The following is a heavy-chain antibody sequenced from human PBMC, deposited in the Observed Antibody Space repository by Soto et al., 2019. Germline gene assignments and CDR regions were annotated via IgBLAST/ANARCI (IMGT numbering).Heavy chain of an antibody. D-gene: IGHD3-10*01. Sequence: GGSLRLSCAASGFTFSSYSMNWVRQAPGKGLEWVSYISSSSSTIYYADSVKGRFTISRDNAKNSLYLQMNSLRAEDTAVYYCECSYYYGSGSSRYYFDYWGQGTLVTVSS. CDR1: GFTFSSYS. CDR3: ECSYYYGSGSSRYYFDY. CDR2: ISSSSSTI. V-gene: IGHV3-48*04. J-gene: IGHJ4*02.